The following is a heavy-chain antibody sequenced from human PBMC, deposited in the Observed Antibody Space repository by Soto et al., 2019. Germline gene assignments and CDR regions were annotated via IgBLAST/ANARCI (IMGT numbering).Heavy chain of an antibody. J-gene: IGHJ6*02. CDR2: IIPILGMV. CDR1: GGTFSTYI. D-gene: IGHD6-13*01. CDR3: ARDGAAAGAGMYSYYGMDV. V-gene: IGHV1-69*08. Sequence: QVQLVQSGAEVKKPGSSVKVSCKASGGTFSTYIINWVRQAPGRGPEWMGRIIPILGMVNYAPNFQGRVMINAENSTSTAYMELSSLRSEDTAVYYWARDGAAAGAGMYSYYGMDVWGQGTTVTVSS.